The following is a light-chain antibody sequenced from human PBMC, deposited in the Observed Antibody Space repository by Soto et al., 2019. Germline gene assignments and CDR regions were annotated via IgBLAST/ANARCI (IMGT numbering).Light chain of an antibody. J-gene: IGKJ1*01. V-gene: IGKV1-5*03. CDR3: QHYNSYSEA. CDR1: QTISSW. CDR2: KAS. Sequence: DIQMTQSPSTLSGSVVDRVTMTCRASQTISSWLAWYQQKPGKAPKLLIYKASTLKSGVPSRFSGSGSGTEFTLTISSLQPDDFATYYCQHYNSYSEAFGQGTKVDI.